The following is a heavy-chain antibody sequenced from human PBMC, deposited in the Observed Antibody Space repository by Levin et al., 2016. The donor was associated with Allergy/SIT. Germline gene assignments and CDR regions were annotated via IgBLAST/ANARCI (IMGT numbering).Heavy chain of an antibody. CDR1: GGSISSGGYY. D-gene: IGHD1-7*01. CDR3: ARAGPYNWNYGFWFDP. Sequence: SETLSLTCTVSGGSISSGGYYWSWIRQHPGKGLEWIGYIYYSGSTYYNPSLKSRVTISVDTSKNQFSLKLSSVTAADTAVYYCARAGPYNWNYGFWFDPWGQGTLVTVSS. J-gene: IGHJ5*01. CDR2: IYYSGST. V-gene: IGHV4-31*03.